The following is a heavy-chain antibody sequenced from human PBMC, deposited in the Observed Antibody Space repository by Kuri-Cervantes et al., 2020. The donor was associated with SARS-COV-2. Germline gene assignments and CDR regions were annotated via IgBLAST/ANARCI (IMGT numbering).Heavy chain of an antibody. J-gene: IGHJ6*03. CDR1: GGSFSGYY. Sequence: SETLSLTCAVYGGSFSGYYWSWIRQPPGKGLEWIGEINHSGSTNYNPSLKSRVTISVDTSKNQFSLKLSSVTAAGTAVYYCAREGGYDFWSGYPLNYYMDVWGKGTTVTVSS. V-gene: IGHV4-34*01. CDR3: AREGGYDFWSGYPLNYYMDV. CDR2: INHSGST. D-gene: IGHD3-3*01.